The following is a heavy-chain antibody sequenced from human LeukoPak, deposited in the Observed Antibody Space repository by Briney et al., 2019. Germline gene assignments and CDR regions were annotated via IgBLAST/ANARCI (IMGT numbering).Heavy chain of an antibody. CDR2: IYYSGST. V-gene: IGHV4-39*01. J-gene: IGHJ4*02. Sequence: SETLSLTCTVSGGSISSSSYYWGWIRQPPGKGLEWIGSIYYSGSTYYNPSLKSRVTISVDTSKNQFSLKLSSVTAADTAVYYCASQSGTRHLPLDYWGQGTLVTVSS. CDR3: ASQSGTRHLPLDY. D-gene: IGHD3-10*01. CDR1: GGSISSSSYY.